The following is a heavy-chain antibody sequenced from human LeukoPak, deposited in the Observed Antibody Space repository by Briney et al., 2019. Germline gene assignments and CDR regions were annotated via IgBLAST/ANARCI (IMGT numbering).Heavy chain of an antibody. Sequence: PGGSLRLSCAASGFTFSSYSMNWVRQAPGKGLEWVSSISSSSYDINYTDSMKGRFTISRDNAKNSLYLQMNSLRVGDTAVYYCARRESSGRFDYWGQGTLVTVSS. J-gene: IGHJ4*02. D-gene: IGHD6-19*01. CDR2: ISSSSYDI. CDR3: ARRESSGRFDY. V-gene: IGHV3-21*01. CDR1: GFTFSSYS.